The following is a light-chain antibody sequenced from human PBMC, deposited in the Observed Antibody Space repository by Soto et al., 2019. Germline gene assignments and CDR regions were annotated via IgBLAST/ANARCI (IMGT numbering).Light chain of an antibody. Sequence: DIQMTQSPSSLSASVGDRVTITCRAKESVSSYVKWYQQKPGKAPKLLIYAASSSQSGVPASFSGSGSVTAFTPTISGLQAEDFPTYYCQQSYSKWTFGQGTKVEIK. J-gene: IGKJ1*01. V-gene: IGKV1-39*01. CDR2: AAS. CDR1: ESVSSY. CDR3: QQSYSKWT.